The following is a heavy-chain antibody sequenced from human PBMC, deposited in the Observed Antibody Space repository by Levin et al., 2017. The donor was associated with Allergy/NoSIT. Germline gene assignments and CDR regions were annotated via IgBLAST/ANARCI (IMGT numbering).Heavy chain of an antibody. CDR1: GFTFDDYA. V-gene: IGHV3-9*01. D-gene: IGHD7-27*01. CDR2: ITWNSGSI. J-gene: IGHJ3*02. Sequence: GGSLRLSCAASGFTFDDYAMHWVRQAPGKGLEWVSGITWNSGSIGYADSVKGRFTISRDNAKNSLYLQMNSLRAEDTAVYYCAKSVTGDHDAFDIWGQGTMVNVSA. CDR3: AKSVTGDHDAFDI.